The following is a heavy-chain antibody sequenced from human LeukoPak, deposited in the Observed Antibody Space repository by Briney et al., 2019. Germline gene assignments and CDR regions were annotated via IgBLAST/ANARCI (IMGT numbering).Heavy chain of an antibody. J-gene: IGHJ2*01. Sequence: TGGSLRLSCAASGFTFSSYEMNWVRQAPGKGLEWVSYISSSGSTIYYADSVKGRFTISRDNAKNSLYLQMNSLRAEDTAVHYCARAPPSEYQPLGDYWYFDLWGRGTLVTVSS. D-gene: IGHD2-2*01. CDR3: ARAPPSEYQPLGDYWYFDL. V-gene: IGHV3-48*03. CDR2: ISSSGSTI. CDR1: GFTFSSYE.